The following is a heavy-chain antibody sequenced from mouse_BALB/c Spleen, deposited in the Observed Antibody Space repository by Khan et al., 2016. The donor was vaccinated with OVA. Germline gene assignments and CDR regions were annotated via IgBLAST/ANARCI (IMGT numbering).Heavy chain of an antibody. Sequence: EVELVESGGGLVQPGGSLKLSCAASGFTFSSYGMSWVRQTPDKRLELVATINSNGGSTYYPDSVKGRFTISRDNAKNTLYLQIGSLESEDTAMYYCARMARTINWGQGTTLTVSS. V-gene: IGHV5-6-3*01. CDR2: INSNGGST. CDR1: GFTFSSYG. J-gene: IGHJ2*01. CDR3: ARMARTIN.